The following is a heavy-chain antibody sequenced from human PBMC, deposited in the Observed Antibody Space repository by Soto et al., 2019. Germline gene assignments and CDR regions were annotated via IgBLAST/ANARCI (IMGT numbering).Heavy chain of an antibody. CDR3: AVAMVREILIFESSGMHV. D-gene: IGHD3-10*01. V-gene: IGHV1-69*01. CDR1: GGSFNNYA. Sequence: QVHLVQSGAEVKKPGSSVKVSCKTSGGSFNNYAVSWVRQAPGQGLEWMGGIIPNFDTPNYAQKFQDRVTLIADESTSTVYMELRSLRSNDTDVYSCAVAMVREILIFESSGMHVWGQGTTVIVSS. CDR2: IIPNFDTP. J-gene: IGHJ6*02.